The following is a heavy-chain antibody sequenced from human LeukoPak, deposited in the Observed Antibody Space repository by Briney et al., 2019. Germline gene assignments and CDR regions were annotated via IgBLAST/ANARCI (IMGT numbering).Heavy chain of an antibody. CDR3: ARDPTTYYDFWSGWSETTGWFDP. J-gene: IGHJ5*02. D-gene: IGHD3-3*01. Sequence: ASVKVSCKASGYTFTGYYMHWVRQAPGQGLEWMGRINPNSGGTNYAQKFQGRVTITRDTSISTAYMELSRLRSDDTAVYYCARDPTTYYDFWSGWSETTGWFDPWGQGTLVTVSS. CDR1: GYTFTGYY. V-gene: IGHV1-2*06. CDR2: INPNSGGT.